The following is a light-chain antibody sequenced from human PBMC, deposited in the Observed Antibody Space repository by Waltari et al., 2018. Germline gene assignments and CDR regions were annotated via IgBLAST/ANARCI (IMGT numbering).Light chain of an antibody. CDR2: GAS. J-gene: IGKJ1*01. V-gene: IGKV1-5*01. CDR1: QSISKF. CDR3: HQYHTYLWT. Sequence: DIQMTQSPSTLSAFVGDRVTITCRTIQSISKFLAWYQLKPGKAPKLLIYGASTLDGGVPSRFSGSGSGAEFTLTISSLQPDDVATYHCHQYHTYLWTFGQGTKVEIK.